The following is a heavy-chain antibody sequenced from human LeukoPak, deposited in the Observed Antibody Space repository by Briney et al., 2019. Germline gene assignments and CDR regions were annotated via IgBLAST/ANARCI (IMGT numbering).Heavy chain of an antibody. Sequence: SETLSLTCTVSGGSISSYYWSWIRQPPGKGLEWIGYIYYSGSTSYNPSLKSRVTISVDTSKNRFSLKLSPVTAADTAVYYCARGPMITFGGVIVTPFDYWGQGTLVTVSS. D-gene: IGHD3-16*02. CDR3: ARGPMITFGGVIVTPFDY. V-gene: IGHV4-59*01. J-gene: IGHJ4*02. CDR1: GGSISSYY. CDR2: IYYSGST.